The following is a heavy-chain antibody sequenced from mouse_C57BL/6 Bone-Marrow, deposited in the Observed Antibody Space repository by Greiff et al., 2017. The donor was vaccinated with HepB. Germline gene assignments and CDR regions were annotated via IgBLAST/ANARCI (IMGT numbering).Heavy chain of an antibody. CDR2: IRSKSNNYAT. CDR3: VRPTAQATAWFAY. J-gene: IGHJ3*01. Sequence: VQLKESGGGLVQPKGSLKLSCAASGFSFNTYAMNWVRQAPGKGLEWVARIRSKSNNYATYYADSVKDRFTISRDDSESMLYLQMNNLKTEDTAMYYCVRPTAQATAWFAYWGQGTLVTVSA. V-gene: IGHV10-1*01. CDR1: GFSFNTYA. D-gene: IGHD3-2*02.